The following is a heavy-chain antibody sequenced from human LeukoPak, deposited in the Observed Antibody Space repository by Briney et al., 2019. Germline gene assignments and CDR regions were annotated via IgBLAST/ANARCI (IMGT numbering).Heavy chain of an antibody. CDR3: ASQRQNRVGATIDY. D-gene: IGHD1-26*01. CDR2: IYYSGST. V-gene: IGHV4-59*01. CDR1: GGSISSYY. Sequence: SETLSLTCTVSGGSISSYYWSWIRQPPGKGLEWIGYIYYSGSTNYNPSLKSRVTISVDTSKNQFSLKLSSVTAAGTAVYYCASQRQNRVGATIDYWGQGTLVTVSS. J-gene: IGHJ4*02.